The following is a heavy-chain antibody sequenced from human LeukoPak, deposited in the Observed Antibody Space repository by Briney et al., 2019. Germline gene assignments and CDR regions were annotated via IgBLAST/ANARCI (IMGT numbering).Heavy chain of an antibody. Sequence: PSETLSLTCTVSGGSISSYYWSWIRQPPGKGLEWIGYIYYSGSTNYNPSLKSRVTISVDTSKNQFSLKLSSVTAADTAVYYCARSRNIVVVPAAIWVPYDYWGQGTLVTVSS. CDR1: GGSISSYY. J-gene: IGHJ4*02. V-gene: IGHV4-59*12. D-gene: IGHD2-2*02. CDR2: IYYSGST. CDR3: ARSRNIVVVPAAIWVPYDY.